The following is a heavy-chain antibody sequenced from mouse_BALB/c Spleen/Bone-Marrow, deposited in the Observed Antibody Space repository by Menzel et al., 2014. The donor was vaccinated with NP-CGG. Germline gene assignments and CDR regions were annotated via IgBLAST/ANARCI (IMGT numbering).Heavy chain of an antibody. CDR2: ILPGSGST. CDR1: GYTFSSYW. CDR3: ARDSSDYLAWFAY. V-gene: IGHV1-9*01. D-gene: IGHD3-2*01. Sequence: VKLQESGAELMKPGASVKISCKATGYTFSSYWIEWVRQRPEHGPEWIGEILPGSGSTNSNEKFKGKATFTADTSSNTAYMQLSSLTSEDSAVYFCARDSSDYLAWFAYWGQGTLVTVSA. J-gene: IGHJ3*01.